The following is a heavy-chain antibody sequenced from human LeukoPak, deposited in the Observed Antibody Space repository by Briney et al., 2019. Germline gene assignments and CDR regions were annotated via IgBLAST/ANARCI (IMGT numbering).Heavy chain of an antibody. Sequence: PSETLSLTCAVYGGSFSGYYWSWIRQPPGKGLEWIGEINHSGSTNYNPSLKSRVTISVDTSKNQFSLKLSSVTAADTAVYYCARGDIVVVPAAPIYYYYGMDVWGQGTTVTVSS. CDR2: INHSGST. D-gene: IGHD2-2*01. CDR3: ARGDIVVVPAAPIYYYYGMDV. J-gene: IGHJ6*02. CDR1: GGSFSGYY. V-gene: IGHV4-34*01.